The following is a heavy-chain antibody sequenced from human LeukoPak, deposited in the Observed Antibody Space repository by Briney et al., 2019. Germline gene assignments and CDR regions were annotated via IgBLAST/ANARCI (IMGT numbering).Heavy chain of an antibody. D-gene: IGHD1-26*01. CDR2: IYYSGST. CDR1: GGSISSSSYY. Sequence: SETLSLTCTVSGGSISSSSYYWGWIRQPPGKGLEWIGSIYYSGSTYYNPSLKSRVTISVDTSKNQFSLKLSSVTAADTAVYYCARQGAYRKGAFDIWGQGTMVTVSS. CDR3: ARQGAYRKGAFDI. V-gene: IGHV4-39*07. J-gene: IGHJ3*02.